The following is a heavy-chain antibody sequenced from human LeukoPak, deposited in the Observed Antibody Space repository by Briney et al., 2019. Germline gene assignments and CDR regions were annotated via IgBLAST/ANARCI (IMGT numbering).Heavy chain of an antibody. CDR1: GYTFTGNY. CDR3: VRESLGYPTLGILDY. V-gene: IGHV1-2*02. D-gene: IGHD3-3*01. Sequence: ASVKVSCKASGYTFTGNYMHWVRQAPGQGLEWMGWINPNSGGTNYAQKFQGRVTMTRDTSISTAYMELSRLRSEDTAVYYCVRESLGYPTLGILDYWGQGTLVTVSS. J-gene: IGHJ4*02. CDR2: INPNSGGT.